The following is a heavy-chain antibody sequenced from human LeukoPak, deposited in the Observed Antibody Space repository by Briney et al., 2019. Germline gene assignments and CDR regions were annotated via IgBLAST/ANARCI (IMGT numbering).Heavy chain of an antibody. J-gene: IGHJ4*02. CDR2: INHSGST. CDR3: ARLIYSRGLGY. Sequence: SETLSLTCAVYGGSFSGYYWSWIRQPPGKGLEWIGEINHSGSTNYNPYPKSRVSISVDTSKNQFSLKLSAVTAADTAVYYCARLIYSRGLGYWGQGTLVTVSS. CDR1: GGSFSGYY. V-gene: IGHV4-34*01. D-gene: IGHD3-16*01.